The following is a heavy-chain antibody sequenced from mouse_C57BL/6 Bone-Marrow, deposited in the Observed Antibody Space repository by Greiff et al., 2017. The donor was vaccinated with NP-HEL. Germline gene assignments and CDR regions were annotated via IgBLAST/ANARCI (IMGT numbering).Heavy chain of an antibody. V-gene: IGHV14-2*01. Sequence: VQLQQSGAELVKPGASVKLSCTASGFNIKDYYMHWVKQRTEQGLEWIGRIDPEDGETKYAPKFPGKATITADTSSNTAYLQLSSLTSEDTAVYYCASIRTYDYDEGFAYWGQGTLVTVSA. CDR2: IDPEDGET. CDR1: GFNIKDYY. J-gene: IGHJ3*01. CDR3: ASIRTYDYDEGFAY. D-gene: IGHD2-4*01.